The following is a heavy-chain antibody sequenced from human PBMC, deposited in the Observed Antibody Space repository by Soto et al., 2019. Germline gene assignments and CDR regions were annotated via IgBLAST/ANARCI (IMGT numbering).Heavy chain of an antibody. CDR2: IYPGDSDT. V-gene: IGHV5-51*01. CDR3: ARHHAPLRSGSYYFDY. Sequence: GESLKISCKGSGYSFTSYWIGWVRQMPGKGLEWMGMIYPGDSDTRYSPSFQGQVTISADKSISTAYLQWSSLKASDTAMYYCARHHAPLRSGSYYFDYWGQGTLVTVSS. D-gene: IGHD1-26*01. CDR1: GYSFTSYW. J-gene: IGHJ4*02.